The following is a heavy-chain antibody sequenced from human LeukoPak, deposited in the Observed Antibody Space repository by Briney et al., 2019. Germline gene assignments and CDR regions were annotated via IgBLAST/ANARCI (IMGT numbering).Heavy chain of an antibody. Sequence: GSLRLSCAASGFSFRDTWMSWVRQAPGKGLEWIGDMYYTGSTNYNPSLKSRATISVGTSKNQFSLKLSSVTAADTAVYYCAREIALYSGYGGYFDYWGQGTLVTVSS. D-gene: IGHD1-26*01. CDR3: AREIALYSGYGGYFDY. J-gene: IGHJ4*02. CDR2: MYYTGST. CDR1: GFSFRDTW. V-gene: IGHV4-4*02.